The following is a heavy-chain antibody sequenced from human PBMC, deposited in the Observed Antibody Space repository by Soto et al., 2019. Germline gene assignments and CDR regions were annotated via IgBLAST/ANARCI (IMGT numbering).Heavy chain of an antibody. CDR2: IYYIGST. J-gene: IGHJ6*02. Sequence: SATLSRTCTVSGDSIRSGNHYWSWILQPPGKGLEWIWYIYYIGSTYYSPSLKSRIDINADTSKNQVSLQMNSVTPEDTAIYYCARSKEDSDYYYYGMDVWGQGTTVTVSS. CDR1: GDSIRSGNHY. V-gene: IGHV4-30-4*01. CDR3: ARSKEDSDYYYYGMDV. D-gene: IGHD2-15*01.